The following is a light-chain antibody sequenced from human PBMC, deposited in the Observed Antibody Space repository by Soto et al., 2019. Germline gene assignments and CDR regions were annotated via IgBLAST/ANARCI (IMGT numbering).Light chain of an antibody. Sequence: EIVLTQSPGTLSLSPGEGATLSCRASQSVSSSYLAWYQQKPGQAPRLLIFDASQRATGIPDRFSGSGSGTDFTLTISRLEPEDFAVYYCQQYGSSGTFGQGTKVDIK. J-gene: IGKJ1*01. CDR1: QSVSSSY. V-gene: IGKV3-20*01. CDR3: QQYGSSGT. CDR2: DAS.